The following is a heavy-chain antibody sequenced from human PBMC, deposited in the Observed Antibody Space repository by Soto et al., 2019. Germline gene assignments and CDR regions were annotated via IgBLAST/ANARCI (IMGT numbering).Heavy chain of an antibody. Sequence: EVQLLESGGGLVQPGGSLRLSCAASGFTFSSYAMSWVRQAPGKGLEWVSAISGSGGSTYYADSVKGRFTISRDNSKNTRYLQMNSLRAEDTAVYYCAKGNPYCGGDCYPGPNDAFDIWGQGTMVTVSS. CDR1: GFTFSSYA. CDR2: ISGSGGST. CDR3: AKGNPYCGGDCYPGPNDAFDI. D-gene: IGHD2-21*01. J-gene: IGHJ3*02. V-gene: IGHV3-23*01.